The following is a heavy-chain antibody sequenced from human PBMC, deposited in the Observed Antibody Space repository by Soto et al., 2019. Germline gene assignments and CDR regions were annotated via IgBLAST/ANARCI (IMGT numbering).Heavy chain of an antibody. CDR3: AKDPLYCSGGSCYGGYFDY. J-gene: IGHJ4*02. D-gene: IGHD2-15*01. CDR2: ISWNSGSV. V-gene: IGHV3-9*01. Sequence: EVQLVESGGGLVQPGRSLRLSCAASGFTFDDYAMHWVRQAPGKGLEWVSGISWNSGSVGYTDSVKGRFTISRDNAKTSLYLQLDSLRAENTALYYCAKDPLYCSGGSCYGGYFDYWGQGTLVTVSS. CDR1: GFTFDDYA.